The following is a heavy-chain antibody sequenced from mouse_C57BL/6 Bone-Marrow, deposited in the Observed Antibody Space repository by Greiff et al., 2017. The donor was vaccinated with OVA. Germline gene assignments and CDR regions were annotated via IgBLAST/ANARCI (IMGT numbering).Heavy chain of an antibody. CDR2: LYPGDGDT. J-gene: IGHJ2*01. CDR1: GYAFSSSW. CDR3: ARHEDGYYASYFDY. V-gene: IGHV1-82*01. Sequence: VKLQQSGPELVKPGASVKISCKASGYAFSSSWLNWVKQRPGKGLEWIGRLYPGDGDTNYHGKFKGKATLTADKSSSTAYMQLSSLTSEDSAVYFCARHEDGYYASYFDYWGQGTTLTVSS. D-gene: IGHD2-3*01.